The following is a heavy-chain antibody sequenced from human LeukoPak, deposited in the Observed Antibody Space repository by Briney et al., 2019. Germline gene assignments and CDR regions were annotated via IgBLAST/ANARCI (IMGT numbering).Heavy chain of an antibody. J-gene: IGHJ4*02. CDR3: ARDRELGF. CDR2: IYYTGNT. D-gene: IGHD3-10*01. CDR1: GGSISSSYYY. V-gene: IGHV4-61*05. Sequence: SETLSLTCTVPGGSISSSYYYWGWIRQPPGKGLEWVGYIYYTGNTNYNPSLKSRVTISVDRSKNQFSLKLTSVTAADTAVYYCARDRELGFWGQGTLVTVSS.